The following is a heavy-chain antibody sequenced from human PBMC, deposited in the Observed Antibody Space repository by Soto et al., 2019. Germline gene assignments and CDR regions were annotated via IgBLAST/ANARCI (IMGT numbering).Heavy chain of an antibody. D-gene: IGHD5-18*01. Sequence: QVQLVQSGAEVKKPESSVKVSCKAPVGTFSTYAISWVRQAPGQGLEWMGGIIPMFGTANYAQRFQDRVTITADEATNTVYMELSSLRSEDTAVYFCASGIQLWLRRINNGYSGGGQGTLVTVSS. J-gene: IGHJ4*02. CDR3: ASGIQLWLRRINNGYSG. CDR2: IIPMFGTA. CDR1: VGTFSTYA. V-gene: IGHV1-69*12.